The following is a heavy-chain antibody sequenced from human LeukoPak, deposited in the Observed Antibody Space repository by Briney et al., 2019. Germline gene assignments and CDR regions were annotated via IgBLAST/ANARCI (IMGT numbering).Heavy chain of an antibody. CDR2: ISGYNGNT. CDR3: ARDEGYCSGGSCHDPFDY. CDR1: GYTFTNYG. V-gene: IGHV1-18*01. Sequence: ASVKVSCKASGYTFTNYGISWVRQAPGQGLEWMGWISGYNGNTNYAQKLQGRVTMTTDTSTSTAYMELRSLRSDDTAVYYCARDEGYCSGGSCHDPFDYWGQGTLVTVSS. J-gene: IGHJ4*02. D-gene: IGHD2-15*01.